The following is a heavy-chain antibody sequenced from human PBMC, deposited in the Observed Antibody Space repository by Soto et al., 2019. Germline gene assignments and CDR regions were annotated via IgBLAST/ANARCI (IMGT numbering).Heavy chain of an antibody. V-gene: IGHV4-61*01. CDR1: GDSVSSCSYY. D-gene: IGHD2-15*01. J-gene: IGHJ4*02. Sequence: SETLSLTCTVSGDSVSSCSYYWCWIRQPPGKGLEWIGYIYESGSSNYNPSLKSRVTMSIDTSKNQFSLKVTSVTAADTAVFYCARMRRLRYFDYWGQGTLVTVSS. CDR3: ARMRRLRYFDY. CDR2: IYESGSS.